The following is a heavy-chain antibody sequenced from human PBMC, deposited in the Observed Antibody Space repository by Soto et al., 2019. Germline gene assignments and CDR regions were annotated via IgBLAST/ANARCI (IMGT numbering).Heavy chain of an antibody. Sequence: QVTLKESGPVLVKPTETLTLTCTVSGFSLSNARMGVSWIRQPPGKALEWLAHIFSNDEKSYSTSLKSRLTISKDTSKNQVVLTMTNVDPVDTATYYGARIRTMAAAASYNWFDPWGQGTLVTVSS. V-gene: IGHV2-26*01. J-gene: IGHJ5*02. CDR1: GFSLSNARMG. D-gene: IGHD6-13*01. CDR3: ARIRTMAAAASYNWFDP. CDR2: IFSNDEK.